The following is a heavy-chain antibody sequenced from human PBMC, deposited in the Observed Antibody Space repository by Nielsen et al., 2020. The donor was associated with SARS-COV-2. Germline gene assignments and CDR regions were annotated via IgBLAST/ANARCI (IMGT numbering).Heavy chain of an antibody. J-gene: IGHJ6*02. Sequence: WIRQPPGKGLEWIGSIYYSGSTYYNPSLKSRVTISVDTSKNQFSLKLSSVTAADTAVYYCARGWTVTTFYYYYGMDVWGQGTTVTVSS. CDR2: IYYSGST. D-gene: IGHD4-17*01. CDR3: ARGWTVTTFYYYYGMDV. V-gene: IGHV4-39*01.